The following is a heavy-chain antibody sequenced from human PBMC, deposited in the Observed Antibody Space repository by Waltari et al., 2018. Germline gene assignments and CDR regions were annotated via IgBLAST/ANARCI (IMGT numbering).Heavy chain of an antibody. D-gene: IGHD3-22*01. CDR2: ISGSSCST. V-gene: IGHV3-23*01. CDR1: GFTFSSYA. J-gene: IGHJ3*02. CDR3: AKDRLYYYYDSSGPGTPDAFDI. Sequence: EVQLLESGGGLVQPGGSLRLSCAASGFTFSSYAMSWVRQAPGKGLEWVSAISGSSCSTYYADSVKGRFTICRDNSKNTLYLQMNSLRAEDTAVYYCAKDRLYYYYDSSGPGTPDAFDIWGQGTMVTVSS.